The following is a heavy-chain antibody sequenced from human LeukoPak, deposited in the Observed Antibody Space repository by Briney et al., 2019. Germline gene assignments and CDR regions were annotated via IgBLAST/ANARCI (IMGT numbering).Heavy chain of an antibody. CDR2: IKQDGSEK. J-gene: IGHJ4*02. D-gene: IGHD2-15*01. CDR1: GFTFNSYG. V-gene: IGHV3-7*01. Sequence: HPGRSLRLSCAASGFTFNSYGMHWVRQAPGKGLEWVANIKQDGSEKYYVDSVKGRFTISRDNAKNSLYLQVNSLRAEDTAVYYCARDSRVVAATPIYGDYPIYWGQGTLVTVSS. CDR3: ARDSRVVAATPIYGDYPIY.